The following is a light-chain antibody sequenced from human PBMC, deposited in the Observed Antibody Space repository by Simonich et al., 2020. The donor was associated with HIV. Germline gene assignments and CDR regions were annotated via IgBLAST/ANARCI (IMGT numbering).Light chain of an antibody. CDR1: QSVNSN. CDR2: GAS. Sequence: EIVMTQSPATLSVSPGERATLSCRASQSVNSNLAWYQQKPGQAPRLLIYGASTSATGIPARFSGTGSGTEFTLTISSLQSEDFAVYYCQQYNTWVSITFGQGTRLEMK. CDR3: QQYNTWVSIT. V-gene: IGKV3-15*01. J-gene: IGKJ5*01.